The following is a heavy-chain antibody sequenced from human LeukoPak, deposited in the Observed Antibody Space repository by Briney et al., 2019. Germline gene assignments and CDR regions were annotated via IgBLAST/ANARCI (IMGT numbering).Heavy chain of an antibody. CDR3: ARDKANYDGYYYYYMDV. D-gene: IGHD4-23*01. V-gene: IGHV1-8*01. Sequence: ASVKVSCKASGYTFTSYDINWVRQATGQGLEWMGWMNPNSGNTGYAQKLQGRVTMTTDTSTSTAYMELRSLRSDDTAVYYCARDKANYDGYYYYYMDVWGKGTTVTVSS. CDR2: MNPNSGNT. CDR1: GYTFTSYD. J-gene: IGHJ6*03.